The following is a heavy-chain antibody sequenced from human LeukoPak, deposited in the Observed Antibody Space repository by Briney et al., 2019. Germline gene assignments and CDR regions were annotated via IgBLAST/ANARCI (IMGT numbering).Heavy chain of an antibody. CDR2: INPNSGGT. J-gene: IGHJ6*02. V-gene: IGHV1-2*02. CDR1: GYTFTCYY. Sequence: ASVKVSCKASGYTFTCYYMHWVRQAPGQGLEWMGWINPNSGGTNYAQKFQGRVTMTRDTSISTAYMELSRLRSDDTAVYYCARICVVVPAARVCYYGMDVWGQGTTVTVSS. CDR3: ARICVVVPAARVCYYGMDV. D-gene: IGHD2-2*01.